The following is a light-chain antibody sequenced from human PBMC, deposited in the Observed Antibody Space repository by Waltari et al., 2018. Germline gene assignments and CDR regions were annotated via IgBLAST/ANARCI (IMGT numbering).Light chain of an antibody. CDR3: AAWDGSLSGWV. CDR1: RSNIAFNN. Sequence: QSALTQPPSTSGTPGQRVTISCSGSRSNIAFNNVSWYQQLPGSAPKLLIYRSNQRPSGVPDRFSGSKSGTSGFLAISGLRSEDEADYYCAAWDGSLSGWVFGGGTKLTVL. J-gene: IGLJ3*02. V-gene: IGLV1-47*01. CDR2: RSN.